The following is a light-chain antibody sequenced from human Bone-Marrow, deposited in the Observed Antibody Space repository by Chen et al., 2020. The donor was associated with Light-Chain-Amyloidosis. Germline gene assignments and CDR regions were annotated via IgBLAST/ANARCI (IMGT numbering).Light chain of an antibody. V-gene: IGLV3-21*02. J-gene: IGLJ3*02. Sequence: SYVLTPPSSVSVAPGHTATIACGGNNIGSTSVHWYQQTPGQAPLLVVYDDRDRPSGIPERLSGSNSGNTATLTISRVEAGDEADYYCQVWDRSSDRPVFGGGTKLTVL. CDR2: DDR. CDR1: NIGSTS. CDR3: QVWDRSSDRPV.